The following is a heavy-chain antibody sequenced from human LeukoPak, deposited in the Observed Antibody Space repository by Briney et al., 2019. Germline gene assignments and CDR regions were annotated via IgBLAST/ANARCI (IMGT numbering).Heavy chain of an antibody. CDR3: ASGSSGWSSGMDV. D-gene: IGHD6-19*01. V-gene: IGHV1-69*04. Sequence: ASVKVSCKASGGTFSSYAISWVRQAPGQGLEWMGRIIPILGIANYAQKFQGRVTITADKSTSTAYMELSSLRPEDTAVYYCASGSSGWSSGMDVWGQGTTVTVYS. J-gene: IGHJ6*02. CDR1: GGTFSSYA. CDR2: IIPILGIA.